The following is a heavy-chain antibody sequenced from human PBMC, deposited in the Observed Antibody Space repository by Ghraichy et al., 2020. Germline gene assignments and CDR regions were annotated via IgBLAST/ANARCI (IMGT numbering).Heavy chain of an antibody. V-gene: IGHV3-15*01. CDR3: TTGAGYCSSTSCYTPYYYYGMDV. J-gene: IGHJ6*02. CDR2: IKSKTDGGTT. D-gene: IGHD2-2*02. CDR1: GFTFSNAW. Sequence: GGSLRLSCAASGFTFSNAWMSWVRQAPGKGLEWVGRIKSKTDGGTTDYAAPVEGRFTISRDDSKNTLYLQMNSLKTEDTAVYYCTTGAGYCSSTSCYTPYYYYGMDVWGQGTTVTVSS.